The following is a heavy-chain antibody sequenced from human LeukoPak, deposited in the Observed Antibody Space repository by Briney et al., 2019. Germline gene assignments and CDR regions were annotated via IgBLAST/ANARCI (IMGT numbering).Heavy chain of an antibody. V-gene: IGHV4-59*08. CDR2: IYYSGST. Sequence: SETLSLTCTVSGGSIRNYYWGWIRQPPGKGLEWIGYIYYSGSTNYNPSLKSRVTISVDTSKNQFSLKLSSVTAADTAVYYCARAIQRQYYYDSSGYYYDYWGQGTLVTVSS. CDR1: GGSIRNYY. D-gene: IGHD3-22*01. J-gene: IGHJ4*02. CDR3: ARAIQRQYYYDSSGYYYDY.